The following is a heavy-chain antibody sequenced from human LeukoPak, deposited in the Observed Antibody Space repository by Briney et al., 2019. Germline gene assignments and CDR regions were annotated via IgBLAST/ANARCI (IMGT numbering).Heavy chain of an antibody. V-gene: IGHV1-2*02. Sequence: ASVKVSCKASGYTFTGYYMHWVRQAPGQGLEWMGWINPNSGGTNYAQKFQGRVTMTRDTSISTAYMELSRLRSDDTAVYYCARERRYCSSTSCYRNWFDPWGQGTLVTVSS. CDR3: ARERRYCSSTSCYRNWFDP. J-gene: IGHJ5*02. CDR1: GYTFTGYY. D-gene: IGHD2-2*02. CDR2: INPNSGGT.